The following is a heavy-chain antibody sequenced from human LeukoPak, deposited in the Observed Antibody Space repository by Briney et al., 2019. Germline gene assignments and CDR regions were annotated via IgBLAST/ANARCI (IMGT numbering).Heavy chain of an antibody. CDR1: GYTFTGYY. CDR3: ARGRRWNYRSQYYFDY. Sequence: ASVKVSCKASGYTFTGYYMHWVRQAPGQGLEWMGWINPNGGGTNYAQKFQGRVTMTRDTSISTAYMELSRLRSDDTAVYYCARGRRWNYRSQYYFDYWGQGTLVTVSS. V-gene: IGHV1-2*02. J-gene: IGHJ4*02. D-gene: IGHD1-7*01. CDR2: INPNGGGT.